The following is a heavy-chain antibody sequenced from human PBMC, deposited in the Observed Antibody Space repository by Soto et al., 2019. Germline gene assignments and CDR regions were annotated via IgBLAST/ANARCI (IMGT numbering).Heavy chain of an antibody. V-gene: IGHV4-4*07. CDR1: GASISGFY. J-gene: IGHJ5*02. D-gene: IGHD1-1*01. CDR2: IYATGTT. CDR3: VRDGTKTLGNWFDP. Sequence: SETLSLTCTVSGASISGFYWSWIRKSAGKGLEWIGRIYATGTTDYNPSLKSRVMMSVDTSKKQFSLKLRSVTAADTAVYYCVRDGTKTLGNWFDPWGQGISVTVSS.